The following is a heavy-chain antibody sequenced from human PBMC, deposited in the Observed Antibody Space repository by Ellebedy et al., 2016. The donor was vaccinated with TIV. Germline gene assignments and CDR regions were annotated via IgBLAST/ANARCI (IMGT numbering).Heavy chain of an antibody. V-gene: IGHV3-15*07. J-gene: IGHJ3*01. Sequence: GESLKISCAASGFTFSNAWMNWVRQVPGKGLEWVGRIRSEPDGGTTDYAAPVEGRFTISRDDSKNTLYLQMNSLKIEDTAVYYCARGGSGSVVWGQGTMVTVSS. CDR3: ARGGSGSVV. CDR2: IRSEPDGGTT. D-gene: IGHD1-26*01. CDR1: GFTFSNAW.